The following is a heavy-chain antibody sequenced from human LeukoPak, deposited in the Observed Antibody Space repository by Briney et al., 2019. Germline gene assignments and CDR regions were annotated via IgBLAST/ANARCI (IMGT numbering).Heavy chain of an antibody. CDR1: GGSISSHY. CDR3: ARYPEYCSGGSCHGAFDY. Sequence: SETLSLTCTVSGGSISSHYWSWIRQPAGKGLECIGRIQTSGSTNYNPSLKSRVTMSVDTSKNQLSLKLRSVTAADTAVYYCARYPEYCSGGSCHGAFDYWGQGTLVTVSS. V-gene: IGHV4-4*07. J-gene: IGHJ4*02. CDR2: IQTSGST. D-gene: IGHD2-15*01.